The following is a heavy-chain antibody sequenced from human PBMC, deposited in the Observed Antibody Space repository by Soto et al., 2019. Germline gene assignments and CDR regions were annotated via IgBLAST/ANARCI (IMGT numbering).Heavy chain of an antibody. Sequence: ASETLSLTCTVSAGSISSDDHYWTWIRQPPGKGLEWIGYIYYTGRTNYNPSLESRLTISIDRPKNQFSLTLSSVNAADTALYYCARDRDNSPDYFDSCGQRTLVTVSS. J-gene: IGHJ4*02. CDR1: AGSISSDDHY. D-gene: IGHD2-21*02. CDR2: IYYTGRT. CDR3: ARDRDNSPDYFDS. V-gene: IGHV4-30-4*01.